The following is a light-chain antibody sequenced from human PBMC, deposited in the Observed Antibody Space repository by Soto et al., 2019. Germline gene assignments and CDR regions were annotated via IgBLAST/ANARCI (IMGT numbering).Light chain of an antibody. CDR1: HSIFIS. Sequence: DIQMTQSPFSMSASVGDRVTITCRAGHSIFISLNWYQHKPGKAPKLLIYAASTLQSGGPSRFRGSGYGTDFALTISSLTPEDFATYYCQQSYNSPPITFGQGTRLEIK. CDR3: QQSYNSPPIT. J-gene: IGKJ5*01. CDR2: AAS. V-gene: IGKV1-39*01.